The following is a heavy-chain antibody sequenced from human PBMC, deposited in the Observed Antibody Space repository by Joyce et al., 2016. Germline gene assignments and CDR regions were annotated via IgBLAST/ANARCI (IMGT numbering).Heavy chain of an antibody. D-gene: IGHD2-21*02. J-gene: IGHJ5*02. CDR2: ISSCRDTI. CDR1: GFTFNSYS. V-gene: IGHV3-48*02. Sequence: VQLVESGGGLVQPGGSLRLSCATAGFTFNSYSMNWVRQAPGKGLEWIAHISSCRDTIFYADSVKDRFSVSRDNAKKSLYLQMNSLRDEDTAIYYCTRAQGDLARFNWFDPWGQGTLVVVSS. CDR3: TRAQGDLARFNWFDP.